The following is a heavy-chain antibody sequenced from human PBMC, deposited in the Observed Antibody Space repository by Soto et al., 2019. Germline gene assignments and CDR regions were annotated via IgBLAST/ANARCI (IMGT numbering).Heavy chain of an antibody. V-gene: IGHV1-69*13. Sequence: SVKVSCKASGYTFTSYGISWVRQAPGQGLEWMGGIIPIFGTANYAQKFQGRVTITADESTSTAYMELSSLRSEDTAVYYCARPTRYYYDSSGQSAWFDPWGQGTLVTVSS. CDR1: GYTFTSYG. D-gene: IGHD3-22*01. J-gene: IGHJ5*02. CDR2: IIPIFGTA. CDR3: ARPTRYYYDSSGQSAWFDP.